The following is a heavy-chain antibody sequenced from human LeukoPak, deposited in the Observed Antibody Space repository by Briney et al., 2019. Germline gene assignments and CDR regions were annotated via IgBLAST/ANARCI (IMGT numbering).Heavy chain of an antibody. CDR2: IYPGDSDI. Sequence: GESLKISCKGSGYSFTSYWIAWVRQMPGKGLEWMGIIYPGDSDIRYSPSFQGQVTISADKSINTAYLQWSSLKASDTAMYYCARRGYYYGSGSYYWVFDYWGQGTLVTVSS. V-gene: IGHV5-51*01. D-gene: IGHD3-10*01. CDR1: GYSFTSYW. J-gene: IGHJ4*02. CDR3: ARRGYYYGSGSYYWVFDY.